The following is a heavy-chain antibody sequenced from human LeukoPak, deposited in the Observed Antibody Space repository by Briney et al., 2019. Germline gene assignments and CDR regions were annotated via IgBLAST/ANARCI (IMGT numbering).Heavy chain of an antibody. J-gene: IGHJ4*02. D-gene: IGHD1-26*01. CDR1: GFTFSSYG. Sequence: GGSLRLSCAASGFTFSSYGMHWVRQAPGKGLEWVAVIWYVGSNKYYADSVKGRFTISRDNSKNTLYLQMNSLRAEDTAVYYCARASVVGATDYWGQGTLVTVSS. V-gene: IGHV3-33*01. CDR2: IWYVGSNK. CDR3: ARASVVGATDY.